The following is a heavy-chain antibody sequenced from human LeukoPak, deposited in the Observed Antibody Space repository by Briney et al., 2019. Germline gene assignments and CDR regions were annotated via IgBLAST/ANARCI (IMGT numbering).Heavy chain of an antibody. CDR1: GFTFRDYY. CDR2: ISSSGSTK. Sequence: GGSLRLSCAASGFTFRDYYMSWIRQAPGKGQEWVSYISSSGSTKYYADSVKGRFRIFRDNAKNSYLQMKSLRGEDTAVYYCARDGHAYGHGSPHYWGQGTLVTVSS. V-gene: IGHV3-11*01. D-gene: IGHD3-10*01. J-gene: IGHJ4*02. CDR3: ARDGHAYGHGSPHY.